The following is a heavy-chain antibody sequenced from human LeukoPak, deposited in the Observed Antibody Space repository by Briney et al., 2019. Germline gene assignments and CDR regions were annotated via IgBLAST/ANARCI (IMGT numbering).Heavy chain of an antibody. V-gene: IGHV1-18*01. CDR1: GYTFTSYG. Sequence: ASVKVSCKASGYTFTSYGISWVRQAPGQGLEWMGWISAYNGNTNYAQKLQGRVTMTTDTSTSTAYMELRSLRSDDTAVYYCAKDLYSSLSGSEVFDVWGQGTRVTVSS. CDR3: AKDLYSSLSGSEVFDV. J-gene: IGHJ3*01. D-gene: IGHD3-10*01. CDR2: ISAYNGNT.